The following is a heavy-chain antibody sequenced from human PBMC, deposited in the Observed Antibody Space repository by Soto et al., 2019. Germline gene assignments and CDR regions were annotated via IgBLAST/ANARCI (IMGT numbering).Heavy chain of an antibody. D-gene: IGHD1-1*01. CDR3: ASWMEPSSYYGLDV. J-gene: IGHJ6*02. CDR2: IWYDGSDK. CDR1: GSTFSSYG. V-gene: IGHV3-33*01. Sequence: GGSLRLSCAASGSTFSSYGMHWVRQAPGKGLEWVAVIWYDGSDKYYADSVKGRFTISRDNSKNTLYLQMNSLRAEDTAVYYCASWMEPSSYYGLDVWGQGTTVTVSS.